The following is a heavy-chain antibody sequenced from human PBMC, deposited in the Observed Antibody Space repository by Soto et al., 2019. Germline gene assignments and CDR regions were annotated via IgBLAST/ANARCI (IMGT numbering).Heavy chain of an antibody. J-gene: IGHJ1*01. CDR1: GFSLNTGGVT. V-gene: IGHV2-5*02. Sequence: SGPTLVNPTQTLTLTCVFSGFSLNTGGVTVRWIRQPPGKALEWVALIYGDDGKRYSPSLKSRLTITKETSRNQVVLTMTNVDPEDTATYFCAHSPAPRVYFQHWGEGTLVTVSS. CDR2: IYGDDGK. D-gene: IGHD3-10*01. CDR3: AHSPAPRVYFQH.